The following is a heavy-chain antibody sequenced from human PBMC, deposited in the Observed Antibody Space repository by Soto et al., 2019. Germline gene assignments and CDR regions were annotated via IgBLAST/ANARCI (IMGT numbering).Heavy chain of an antibody. Sequence: SETLSLTCTVSGGSISSYYWSWIRQPPGKGLEWIGYINYSGSTSYNPSLKSRLTISVDTSKNQFSLKLNSVTAADTAMYYCARGTGYTSGWYEFADYWGQGTLVTVSS. CDR3: ARGTGYTSGWYEFADY. CDR1: GGSISSYY. V-gene: IGHV4-59*08. CDR2: INYSGST. J-gene: IGHJ4*02. D-gene: IGHD6-19*01.